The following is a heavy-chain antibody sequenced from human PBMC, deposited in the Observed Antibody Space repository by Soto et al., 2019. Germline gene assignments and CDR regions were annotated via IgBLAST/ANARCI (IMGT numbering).Heavy chain of an antibody. D-gene: IGHD3-22*01. V-gene: IGHV1-69*01. Sequence: QVQLVQSGAEVKKPGSSVKVSCKASGGTFSSSAISWVRQAPGQGLEWMGGIIPIFGTANYAQKFQGRVTITADESTSTAYMELSSLRSEDTAVYYCARGGTYYYDSSGSHLTAFDIWGQGTMVTVSS. J-gene: IGHJ3*02. CDR2: IIPIFGTA. CDR1: GGTFSSSA. CDR3: ARGGTYYYDSSGSHLTAFDI.